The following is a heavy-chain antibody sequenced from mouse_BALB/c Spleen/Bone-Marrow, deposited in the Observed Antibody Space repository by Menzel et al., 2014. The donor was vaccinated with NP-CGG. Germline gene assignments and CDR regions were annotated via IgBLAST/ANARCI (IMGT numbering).Heavy chain of an antibody. CDR3: ARDENVGIYWYFDV. CDR2: IRNKAKGYTT. V-gene: IGHV7-3*02. J-gene: IGHJ1*01. CDR1: GFTFTDYY. Sequence: EVKLMESGGGSVQPGGSLRLSCASSGFTFTDYYMSWVRQPPGKALEWLGFIRNKAKGYTTEYSASVKGRFTISRDNSQRILYLQMNTLRAEDSATYYCARDENVGIYWYFDVWVQGPRSSSPQ.